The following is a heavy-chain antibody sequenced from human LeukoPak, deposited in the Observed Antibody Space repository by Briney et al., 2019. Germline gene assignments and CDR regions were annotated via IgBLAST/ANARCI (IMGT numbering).Heavy chain of an antibody. Sequence: ASVKVSCKASGYTFTGYYMHWVRQAPGQGLEWMGWINPNSGGTNYAQKFQGRVTMTRDTSISTAYMELSRLRSDDTAVYYCASSGSSGWWPYYYYYMDVWGKGTTVTVSS. V-gene: IGHV1-2*02. CDR1: GYTFTGYY. CDR2: INPNSGGT. D-gene: IGHD6-19*01. CDR3: ASSGSSGWWPYYYYYMDV. J-gene: IGHJ6*03.